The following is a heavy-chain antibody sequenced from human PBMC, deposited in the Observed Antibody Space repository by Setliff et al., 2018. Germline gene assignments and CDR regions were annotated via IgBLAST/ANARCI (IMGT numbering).Heavy chain of an antibody. J-gene: IGHJ5*02. CDR2: AYYTGDT. CDR1: GGSLSDSIRYYAVF. D-gene: IGHD3-22*01. Sequence: PSETLSLTCTVSGGSLSDSIRYYAVFWGWIRQPPGRELEWIGSAYYTGDTYYNPSLKSRVTMSVDTSKNQFSLHLMSVTAADTAVYYCATMRNYYETGNYYSSRWFDPWGQGTLVTVSS. V-gene: IGHV4-39*01. CDR3: ATMRNYYETGNYYSSRWFDP.